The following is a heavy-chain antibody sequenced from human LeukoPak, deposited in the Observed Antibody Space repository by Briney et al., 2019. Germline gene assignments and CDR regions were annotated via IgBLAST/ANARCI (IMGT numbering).Heavy chain of an antibody. CDR1: GFTFSLYG. CDR3: AKPNCYKTICPTWSPSFFDS. J-gene: IGHJ4*02. V-gene: IGHV3-30*18. Sequence: GGSLRLSCAASGFTFSLYGMHRVRQAPGKGLEWVAVISFDGSDKYYADFVKGRFTISRDNSKNTVYLQMNSLRAEDTAVYYCAKPNCYKTICPTWSPSFFDSWGQGMLVAVSS. CDR2: ISFDGSDK. D-gene: IGHD2/OR15-2a*01.